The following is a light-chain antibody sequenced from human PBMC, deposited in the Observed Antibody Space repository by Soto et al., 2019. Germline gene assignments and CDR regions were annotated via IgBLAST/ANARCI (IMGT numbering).Light chain of an antibody. V-gene: IGKV1-9*01. CDR3: QQLYTLPFT. CDR1: HDISTS. CDR2: EAS. Sequence: DIPLTQSPSLLSASIGDRVTITCRASHDISTSLAWYQQKPGKAPKLLIYEASTLQSGVPSRFSGSGSGTEFTLTISGLLPEDFAAYHCQQLYTLPFTFGQGTRLEIK. J-gene: IGKJ5*01.